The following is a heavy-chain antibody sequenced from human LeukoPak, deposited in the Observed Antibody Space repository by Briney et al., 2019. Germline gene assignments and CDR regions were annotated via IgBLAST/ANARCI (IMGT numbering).Heavy chain of an antibody. CDR3: AELGITMIGGV. CDR2: INGGTT. D-gene: IGHD3-10*02. Sequence: GGSLRLSCAASGMPFSSDAMSWVRQAPGKGLEWVSAINGGTTLYADSVKGRFTISRDNAKNSLYLQMNSLRAEDTAVYYCAELGITMIGGVWGKGTTVTISS. V-gene: IGHV3-23*01. CDR1: GMPFSSDA. J-gene: IGHJ6*04.